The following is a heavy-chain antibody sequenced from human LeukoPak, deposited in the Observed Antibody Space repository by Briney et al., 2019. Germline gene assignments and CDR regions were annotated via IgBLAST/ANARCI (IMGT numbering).Heavy chain of an antibody. V-gene: IGHV3-21*01. J-gene: IGHJ1*01. CDR1: GFTFSSYS. CDR3: ARVGLADYGDYVGSVESFQH. CDR2: ISSSSSYI. Sequence: PGGSLRLSCAASGFTFSSYSMNWVRQAPGKGLEWVSSISSSSSYIYYADSVKGRFTISRDNAKNPLYLQMSSLRAEDTAVYYCARVGLADYGDYVGSVESFQHWGRGTLVTVSS. D-gene: IGHD4-17*01.